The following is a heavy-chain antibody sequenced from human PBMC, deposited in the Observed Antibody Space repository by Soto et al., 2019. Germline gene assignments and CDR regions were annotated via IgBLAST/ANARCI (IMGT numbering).Heavy chain of an antibody. CDR2: IYYSGST. J-gene: IGHJ3*02. V-gene: IGHV4-39*01. D-gene: IGHD1-7*01. CDR3: ATYEGWGMTGTEGAFDI. CDR1: GGSISGSSYY. Sequence: SSETLSLTCTVSGGSISGSSYYWGWIRQSPGKRLEYIGSIYYSGSTFYNPSLKSRITISVDTSKNQFSLKLSSVTASDTAVYYCATYEGWGMTGTEGAFDIWGQGTKVTVSS.